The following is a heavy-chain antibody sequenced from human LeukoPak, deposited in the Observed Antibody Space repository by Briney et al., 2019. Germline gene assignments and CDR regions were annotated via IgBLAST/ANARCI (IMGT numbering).Heavy chain of an antibody. Sequence: GASVKVSCKASGGTVTSYAISWVRQAPGQGVEWRGGIIPIFGTANYAQKFQGRVTITADKSTSTAYMELSSLRSEDTAVYYCASSRRAAARSYFDYWGQGTLVTVSS. J-gene: IGHJ4*02. CDR2: IIPIFGTA. D-gene: IGHD6-13*01. CDR1: GGTVTSYA. V-gene: IGHV1-69*06. CDR3: ASSRRAAARSYFDY.